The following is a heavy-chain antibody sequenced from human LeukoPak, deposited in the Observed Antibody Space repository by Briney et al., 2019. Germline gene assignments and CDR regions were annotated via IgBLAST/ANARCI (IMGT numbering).Heavy chain of an antibody. D-gene: IGHD2-21*01. Sequence: PGGSLRLSCAASGFTFTSYAMSWVRQAPGKGLEWVSTISDSSNIYYADSVKGRFTISRDNSKKMVYLQRNSLRAEDTAVYYCAKGGIAAFDVWGQGTMVTVSS. CDR3: AKGGIAAFDV. J-gene: IGHJ3*01. CDR2: ISDSSNI. CDR1: GFTFTSYA. V-gene: IGHV3-23*01.